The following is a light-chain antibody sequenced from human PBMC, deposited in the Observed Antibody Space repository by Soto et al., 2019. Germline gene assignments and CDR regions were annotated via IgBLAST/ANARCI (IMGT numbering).Light chain of an antibody. J-gene: IGKJ2*01. CDR3: QQYGSSPPYT. CDR1: QTVSNNY. Sequence: EVVLTQSPVTLSLSPGERATLSCRASQTVSNNYLAWYQQKPGQAPRLLIFGSSDRATGIPDRFSGSGSGTDFTLTISRLEPEDCAVYYCQQYGSSPPYTFGQGTKLEIK. CDR2: GSS. V-gene: IGKV3-20*01.